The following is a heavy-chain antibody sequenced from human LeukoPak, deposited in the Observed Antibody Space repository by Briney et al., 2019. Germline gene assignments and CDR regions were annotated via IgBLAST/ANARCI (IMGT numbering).Heavy chain of an antibody. CDR1: GFTFSSYS. CDR3: ARARYDIDAFDI. D-gene: IGHD3-22*01. Sequence: GGSLRLSCAASGFTFSSYSMNWVRQAPGKGLEWVSSISSSSSYIYYADSVKGRFTISRDNAKNSLYLQMNSLRAEDTAVYYCARARYDIDAFDIWGQGTTVTVSS. J-gene: IGHJ3*02. V-gene: IGHV3-21*01. CDR2: ISSSSSYI.